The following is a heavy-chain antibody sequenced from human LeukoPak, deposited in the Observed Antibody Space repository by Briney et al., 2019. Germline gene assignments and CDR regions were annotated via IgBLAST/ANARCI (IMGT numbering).Heavy chain of an antibody. CDR3: ATELSAGSAEY. D-gene: IGHD1-14*01. J-gene: IGHJ4*02. CDR2: ISTSGGST. CDR1: GFTFSSYA. Sequence: GGSLRLSCAASGFTFSSYAMSWVRQAPGKGLEWVSAISTSGGSTYYADSVKGRFTISRDNSKKTLYLRMSSLRAEDTAVYYCATELSAGSAEYWVQGTLVTVSS. V-gene: IGHV3-23*01.